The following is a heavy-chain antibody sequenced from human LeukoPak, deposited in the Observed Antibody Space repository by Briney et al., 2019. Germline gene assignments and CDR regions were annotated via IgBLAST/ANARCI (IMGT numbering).Heavy chain of an antibody. V-gene: IGHV4-38-2*02. CDR3: ARHYGRDYFDY. CDR1: DYSISSDYY. Sequence: SETLSLTCTVSDYSISSDYYWGWIRQPPGKGLEWIGSIYHSGNTYYNPSLRSRVTISVDTSKNQFSLKLSSVTAADTAVYYCARHYGRDYFDYWGQGTLVTVSS. D-gene: IGHD4-17*01. J-gene: IGHJ4*02. CDR2: IYHSGNT.